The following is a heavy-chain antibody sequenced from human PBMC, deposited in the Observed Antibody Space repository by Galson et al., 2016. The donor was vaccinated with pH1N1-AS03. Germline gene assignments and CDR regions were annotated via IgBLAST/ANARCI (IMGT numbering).Heavy chain of an antibody. CDR3: ARGGGGLPEY. CDR1: DGSISDYY. J-gene: IGHJ4*02. D-gene: IGHD2-15*01. CDR2: IYHSGIT. V-gene: IGHV4-59*01. Sequence: ETLSLTCTVSDGSISDYYWSWIRQPPGKGLEWLGNIYHSGITKYNPSLKSRGTMSVDTSSNKFSLRLSSVTAADTAVYYWARGGGGLPEYWGQGTLVTVSS.